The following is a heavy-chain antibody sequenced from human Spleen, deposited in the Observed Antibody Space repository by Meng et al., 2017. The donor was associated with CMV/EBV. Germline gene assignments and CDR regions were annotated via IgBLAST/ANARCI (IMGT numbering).Heavy chain of an antibody. D-gene: IGHD5-18*01. V-gene: IGHV4-34*01. CDR3: ARVGRGYSYGRNWFDP. J-gene: IGHJ5*02. CDR2: INHSGST. Sequence: GSLRLSCAVYGGSFSGYYWSWIRQPPGKGLEWIGEINHSGSTNYNPSLKSRVTISVDMSKNQFSLKLSSVTAADTAVYYCARVGRGYSYGRNWFDPWGQGTLVTVSS. CDR1: GGSFSGYY.